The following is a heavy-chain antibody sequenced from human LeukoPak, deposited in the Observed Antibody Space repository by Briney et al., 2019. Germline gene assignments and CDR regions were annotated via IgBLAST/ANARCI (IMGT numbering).Heavy chain of an antibody. CDR3: ARDLGKYYYDSSGRTWHY. CDR1: GFTFSSYW. V-gene: IGHV3-7*01. J-gene: IGHJ4*02. CDR2: IKQDGSEK. Sequence: GGSLRLSCAASGFTFSSYWMSWVRQAPGKGLEWVANIKQDGSEKYYVDSVKGRFTISRDNAKNSLYLQMNSLRAEDTAVYYCARDLGKYYYDSSGRTWHYWGQGTLVTVSS. D-gene: IGHD3-22*01.